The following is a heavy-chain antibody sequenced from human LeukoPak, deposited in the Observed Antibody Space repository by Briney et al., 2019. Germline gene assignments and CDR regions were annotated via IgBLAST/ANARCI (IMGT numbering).Heavy chain of an antibody. D-gene: IGHD3-22*01. Sequence: GGSLRLSCAASGFTFSAFGMSWVRQAPGKGLEWVSSISGRGDGTDHAESVKGRFTVSRENFKNTVFLQMNSLRVEDTAVYYCAKDYYYDSTGYYSGGAFDVWGQGTIVTVSS. J-gene: IGHJ3*01. CDR3: AKDYYYDSTGYYSGGAFDV. CDR2: ISGRGDGT. V-gene: IGHV3-23*01. CDR1: GFTFSAFG.